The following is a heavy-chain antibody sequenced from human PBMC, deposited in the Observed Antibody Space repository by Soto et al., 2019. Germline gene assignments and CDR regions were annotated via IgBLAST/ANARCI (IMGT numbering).Heavy chain of an antibody. Sequence: ASVKVSCKASGYTFTSYGISWVRQAPGQGLEWMGWISAYNGNTNDAQKLQGRVTMTTDTSTSTADMELRSLSSDDTAVYYCARWSSSNSEKWGYYYYYMDVWGKGTTVTVSS. V-gene: IGHV1-18*01. CDR3: ARWSSSNSEKWGYYYYYMDV. D-gene: IGHD2-2*01. J-gene: IGHJ6*03. CDR2: ISAYNGNT. CDR1: GYTFTSYG.